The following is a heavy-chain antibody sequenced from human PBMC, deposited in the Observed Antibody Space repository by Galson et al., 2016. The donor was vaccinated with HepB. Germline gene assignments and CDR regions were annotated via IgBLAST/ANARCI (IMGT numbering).Heavy chain of an antibody. V-gene: IGHV4-39*01. CDR2: VYSTGRT. CDR3: VRHRYVRGLEDR. CDR1: GDAITSDTYS. J-gene: IGHJ5*02. D-gene: IGHD3-10*02. Sequence: ETLSLTCLISGDAITSDTYSWGWIRQPPGRGPEWIGSVYSTGRTYYNPSLRGRVTVSVDTSKTQYSLELRSLTAADAAVYYCVRHRYVRGLEDRWGPGILVTVSS.